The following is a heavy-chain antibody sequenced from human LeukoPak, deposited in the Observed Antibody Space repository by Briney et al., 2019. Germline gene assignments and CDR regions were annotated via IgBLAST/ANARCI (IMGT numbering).Heavy chain of an antibody. CDR3: ARGLGEGYPDY. CDR2: IKHGGIT. V-gene: IGHV4-34*01. D-gene: IGHD5-24*01. Sequence: SETLSLTCAVHGGSFSGFYWTWMRQPPGKELEWIGEIKHGGITKYRPSLNSRVTMSEDTSNNQFSLKLTSVTAADTAVYYCARGLGEGYPDYWGPGTLVTVSS. CDR1: GGSFSGFY. J-gene: IGHJ4*02.